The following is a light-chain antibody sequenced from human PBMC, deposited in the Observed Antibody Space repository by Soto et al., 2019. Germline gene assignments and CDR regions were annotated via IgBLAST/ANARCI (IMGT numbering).Light chain of an antibody. CDR1: QGIRGD. Sequence: AIQMTQSPSSLSASLGDRVTITCRASQGIRGDLGWYQQKPGKAPKLLISATSTLQSGVPSRFSGRGSGTNFTLIISSLQPEDFATYYCIQDFISPLTVGQGTKVEL. J-gene: IGKJ1*01. CDR3: IQDFISPLT. CDR2: ATS. V-gene: IGKV1-6*01.